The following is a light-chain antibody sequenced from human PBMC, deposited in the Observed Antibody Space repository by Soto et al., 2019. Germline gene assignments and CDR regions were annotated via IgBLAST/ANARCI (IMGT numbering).Light chain of an antibody. J-gene: IGKJ2*01. V-gene: IGKV1-12*01. CDR2: GAS. Sequence: IQMTQSPSSVSASVGDRLTITGRASRDISNSLAWYQQTPGKAPKLLLRGASSLHRGVPSRFSGGGAGTEFTLTISSLQPEDFATYYCQQTSAFPRTFGQGTKVDI. CDR1: RDISNS. CDR3: QQTSAFPRT.